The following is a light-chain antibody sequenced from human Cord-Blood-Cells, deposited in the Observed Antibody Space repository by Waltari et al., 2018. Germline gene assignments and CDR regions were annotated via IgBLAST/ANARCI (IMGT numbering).Light chain of an antibody. Sequence: EIVLTQSPGTLHLSPGERATLSCRSSQSVSSSYLAWYQQKPGQAPRLLSYGAASRATGIPDRFSGSGSGTDCTLTSSRLEPEDFAVYYCQQYGSSPLTFGGGTKVEIK. CDR3: QQYGSSPLT. V-gene: IGKV3-20*01. CDR2: GAA. CDR1: QSVSSSY. J-gene: IGKJ4*01.